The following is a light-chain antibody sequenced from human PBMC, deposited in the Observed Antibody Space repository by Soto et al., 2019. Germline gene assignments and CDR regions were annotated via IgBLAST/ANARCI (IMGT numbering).Light chain of an antibody. CDR3: QQFAKSST. J-gene: IGKJ1*01. Sequence: DIQMTQFPSTLSASVGDRVTITCRASQTISGWLAWYQQKPGKAPRLLIYDASTLDSGVPSRFSGTESETEFTLTISSLQPDDSATYYCQQFAKSSTFGQGTKVDI. CDR2: DAS. CDR1: QTISGW. V-gene: IGKV1-5*01.